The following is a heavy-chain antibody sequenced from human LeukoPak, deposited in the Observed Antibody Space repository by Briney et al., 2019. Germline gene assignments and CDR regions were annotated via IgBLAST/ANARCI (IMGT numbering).Heavy chain of an antibody. D-gene: IGHD2-2*01. Sequence: PSETLFLTCTVSGGSISSSSYYWGWIRQPPGKGLEWIGSIYYSGSTYYNPSLKSRVTISVDTSKNQFSLKLSSVTAADTAVYYCARQFGTSYYYYGMDVWGQGTTVTVSS. CDR3: ARQFGTSYYYYGMDV. J-gene: IGHJ6*02. CDR1: GGSISSSSYY. V-gene: IGHV4-39*01. CDR2: IYYSGST.